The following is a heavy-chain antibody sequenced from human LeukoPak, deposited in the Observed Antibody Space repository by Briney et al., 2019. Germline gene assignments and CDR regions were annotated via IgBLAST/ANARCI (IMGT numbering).Heavy chain of an antibody. J-gene: IGHJ4*02. D-gene: IGHD1-26*01. CDR2: ISSSSSYI. Sequence: PGGSLRLSCAASGFTFSSYSMKWVRQAPGKGLEWVSSISSSSSYIYYADSVKGRFTISRDNAKNSLYLQMNSLRAEDTAVYYCARVRELRGIDYWGQGTLVTVSS. CDR1: GFTFSSYS. V-gene: IGHV3-21*01. CDR3: ARVRELRGIDY.